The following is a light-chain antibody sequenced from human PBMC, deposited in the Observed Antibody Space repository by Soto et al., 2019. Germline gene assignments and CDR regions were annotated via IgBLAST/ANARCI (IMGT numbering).Light chain of an antibody. V-gene: IGLV2-8*01. J-gene: IGLJ1*01. CDR1: SSDVGGYNY. CDR3: SSDAGSNKV. Sequence: QSLLTQPPSASGSPGQSVTISCTGTSSDVGGYNYVSWYQQHPGKAPKLMIYEVSKRPSGVPDRFSGSKSGNTASLTVAGLQAEDEADYYCSSDAGSNKVLGTGTKVTVL. CDR2: EVS.